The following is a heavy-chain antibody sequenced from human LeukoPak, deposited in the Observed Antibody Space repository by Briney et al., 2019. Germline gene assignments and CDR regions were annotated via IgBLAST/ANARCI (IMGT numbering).Heavy chain of an antibody. J-gene: IGHJ4*02. CDR2: IYYSGST. Sequence: SETLSLTCTVSGGSISSYYWTWIRQPPGKGLEWIGYIYYSGSTNYNPSLKSRVTISVDTSRKQFSLKLSSVTAADTAVYYCARDPRPYCGGDCFGYWGQGTLVTVSS. CDR1: GGSISSYY. D-gene: IGHD2-21*01. V-gene: IGHV4-59*12. CDR3: ARDPRPYCGGDCFGY.